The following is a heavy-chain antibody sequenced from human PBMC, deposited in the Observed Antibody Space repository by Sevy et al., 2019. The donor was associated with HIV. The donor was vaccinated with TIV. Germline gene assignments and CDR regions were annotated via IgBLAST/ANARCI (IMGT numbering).Heavy chain of an antibody. J-gene: IGHJ4*02. V-gene: IGHV4-38-2*01. CDR1: GYSFTSGYL. CDR3: ARHSHGSGTYYVPFDS. D-gene: IGHD3-10*01. CDR2: VFHSGST. Sequence: SETLSLTCAVSGYSFTSGYLWGWIRQPPGKGLEWIGSVFHSGSTYYNPSLNSRVIISVDTSKNQFSLKLNSVTAADTAVYYCARHSHGSGTYYVPFDSWGQGTLVTVSS.